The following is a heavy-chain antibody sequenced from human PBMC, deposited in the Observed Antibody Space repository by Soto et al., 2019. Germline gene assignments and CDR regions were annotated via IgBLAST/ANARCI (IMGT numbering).Heavy chain of an antibody. Sequence: GGCLRLSCAASGFLFSSDVMSWVSQAPGTVREWVSGISGGGSNTFYADYVKGRFTISRDNSKNTLLLQMNSLGEEDTAVYYCAKDNNKYSSSIYGRSFDYWGQGIGVTVSS. D-gene: IGHD4-4*01. J-gene: IGHJ4*02. CDR1: GFLFSSDV. CDR2: ISGGGSNT. V-gene: IGHV3-23*01. CDR3: AKDNNKYSSSIYGRSFDY.